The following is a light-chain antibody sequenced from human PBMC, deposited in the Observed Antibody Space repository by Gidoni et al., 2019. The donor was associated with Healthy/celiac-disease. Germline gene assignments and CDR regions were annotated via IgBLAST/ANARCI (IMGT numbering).Light chain of an antibody. V-gene: IGKV1-5*03. J-gene: IGKJ2*04. CDR1: QSISSW. Sequence: DIQMTQSPSTLSASVGDRVTITCRASQSISSWLAWYQQKPGKAPKLLIYTASSLESGVPSRFSGSGSGTEFTLTSSSLQPDDFATYYCQQYNSYPCSFGQGTKLEIK. CDR3: QQYNSYPCS. CDR2: TAS.